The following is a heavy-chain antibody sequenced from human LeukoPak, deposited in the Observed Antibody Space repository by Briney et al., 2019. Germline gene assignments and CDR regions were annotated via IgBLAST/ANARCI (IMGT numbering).Heavy chain of an antibody. CDR3: ARLGYYGSGSVSFDY. J-gene: IGHJ4*02. Sequence: KPSETLSLTCTVSGGSISSSSYYWGWIRQPPGKGLDWIGSIYYSGSTYYNPSLKSRVTISVDTSKNQFSLKLSSVTAADTAVYYCARLGYYGSGSVSFDYWGQGTLVTVSS. CDR1: GGSISSSSYY. V-gene: IGHV4-39*01. CDR2: IYYSGST. D-gene: IGHD3-10*01.